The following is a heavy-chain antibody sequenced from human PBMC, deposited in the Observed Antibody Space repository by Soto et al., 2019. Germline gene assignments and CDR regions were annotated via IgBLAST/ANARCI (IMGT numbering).Heavy chain of an antibody. CDR3: AKHTLDTGMPSGY. J-gene: IGHJ4*02. CDR2: IVGYKGNT. CDR1: GYTFTNYG. D-gene: IGHD5-18*01. V-gene: IGHV1-18*01. Sequence: QVQLVQSGAEVREPGASVKVSCKASGYTFTNYGVSWVRQAPGQGLEWMGWIVGYKGNTKYAQKLQGRVTLTTDTSTSTAYMEMRSLRSDDTDVYYCAKHTLDTGMPSGYWGQGTLVTVSA.